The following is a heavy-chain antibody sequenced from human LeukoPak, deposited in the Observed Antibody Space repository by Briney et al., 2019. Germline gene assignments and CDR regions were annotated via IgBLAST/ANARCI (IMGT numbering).Heavy chain of an antibody. Sequence: ASVKVSCKASGYTFTSYDINWVRQAPGQGLEWMGWMNPNSGNTGYAQKFQGRVTMTRNTSISTAYMELSSLRSEDTAVYYCARGLGGSYFFEYWGQGTLVTVSS. CDR2: MNPNSGNT. CDR1: GYTFTSYD. D-gene: IGHD1-26*01. V-gene: IGHV1-8*01. CDR3: ARGLGGSYFFEY. J-gene: IGHJ4*02.